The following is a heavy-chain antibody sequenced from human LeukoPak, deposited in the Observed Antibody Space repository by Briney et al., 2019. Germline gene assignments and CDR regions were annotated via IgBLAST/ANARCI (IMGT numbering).Heavy chain of an antibody. Sequence: PGGSLRLSCAASGFTFSSYSMNWVRQAPGKGLEWVSSISSSSSYIYYADSVKGRFTISRDNAKNSLYLQINSLRAEDTAVYYCARDLTSGLYYFDYWGQGTLVTVSS. V-gene: IGHV3-21*01. J-gene: IGHJ4*02. CDR1: GFTFSSYS. D-gene: IGHD1-14*01. CDR2: ISSSSSYI. CDR3: ARDLTSGLYYFDY.